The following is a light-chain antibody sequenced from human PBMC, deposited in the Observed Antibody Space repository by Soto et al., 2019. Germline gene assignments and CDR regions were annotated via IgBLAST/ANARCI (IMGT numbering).Light chain of an antibody. CDR3: QQYSSSRT. CDR2: GGS. V-gene: IGKV3-20*01. J-gene: IGKJ1*01. Sequence: PGERATLSCRASQSVSSNHLAWYQQKPGQAPRLLIYGGSSRATVIPVRFIGSGSETDFTLTITRLEPEDFAVYYCQQYSSSRTFGQGTKVDI. CDR1: QSVSSNH.